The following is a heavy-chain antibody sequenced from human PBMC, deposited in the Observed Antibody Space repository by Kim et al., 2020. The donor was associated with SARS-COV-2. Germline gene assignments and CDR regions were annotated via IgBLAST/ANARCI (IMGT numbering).Heavy chain of an antibody. D-gene: IGHD3-10*01. CDR2: IWYDGSNK. J-gene: IGHJ5*02. V-gene: IGHV3-33*06. CDR3: AKDQIRRAGHWFDP. Sequence: GGSLRLSCAASGFTFSSYGMHWVRQAPGKGLEWVAVIWYDGSNKYYADSVKGRFTISRDNSKNTLYLQMNSLRAEDTAVYYCAKDQIRRAGHWFDPWGQGTLVTVSS. CDR1: GFTFSSYG.